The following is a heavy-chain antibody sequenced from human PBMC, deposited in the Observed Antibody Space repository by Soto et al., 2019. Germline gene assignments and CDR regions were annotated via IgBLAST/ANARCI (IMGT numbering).Heavy chain of an antibody. Sequence: QVQLQESGPGLVKPSETLSLTCTVSGGSISSYYWSWIRQPPGKGLEWIGYIYYSGSTNYNPSLKSRVTISVDTSKNQFSLKLSSVTAADTAVYYCARDMSITGTKSGFDIWSQGTMVTVSS. V-gene: IGHV4-59*01. D-gene: IGHD1-20*01. J-gene: IGHJ3*02. CDR1: GGSISSYY. CDR3: ARDMSITGTKSGFDI. CDR2: IYYSGST.